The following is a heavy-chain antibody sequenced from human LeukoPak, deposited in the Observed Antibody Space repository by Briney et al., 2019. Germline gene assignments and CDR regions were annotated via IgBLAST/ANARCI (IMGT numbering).Heavy chain of an antibody. CDR3: ARAIGDIVVVPAAMIRGLNWFDP. V-gene: IGHV3-30-3*01. J-gene: IGHJ5*02. Sequence: VVSLRRSWAASGVTCSSDAMRWGRQAPGKGLEWVAVISYDGSNKYYADSVKGRFTISRDNSKNTLYLQMNSLRAEDTAVYYCARAIGDIVVVPAAMIRGLNWFDPWGQGTLVTVSS. D-gene: IGHD2-2*01. CDR1: GVTCSSDA. CDR2: ISYDGSNK.